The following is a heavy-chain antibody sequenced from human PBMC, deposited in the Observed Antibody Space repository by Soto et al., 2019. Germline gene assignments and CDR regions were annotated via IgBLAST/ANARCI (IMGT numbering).Heavy chain of an antibody. D-gene: IGHD6-13*01. V-gene: IGHV4-4*02. Sequence: LSLTCAVSGGSISSSNWWSWVRQPPGKGLEWIGEIYHSGSTNYNPSLKSRVTISVDKSKNQFSLKLSSVTAADTAVYYCARLTQSSSWYFDYWGQGTLVTVSS. CDR3: ARLTQSSSWYFDY. J-gene: IGHJ4*02. CDR1: GGSISSSNW. CDR2: IYHSGST.